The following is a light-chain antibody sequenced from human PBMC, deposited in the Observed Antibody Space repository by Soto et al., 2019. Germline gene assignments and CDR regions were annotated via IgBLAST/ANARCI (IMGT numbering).Light chain of an antibody. V-gene: IGKV3-20*01. Sequence: EIVLTQSPGTLSLSPGETATLSCRASQTVNSDYLAWFQQRPGQAPRLLIYDASNRATGIPARFSGSGSGTDFTLTISRLEPEDFAVYYCQLWTFGQGTKVDI. CDR3: QLWT. CDR1: QTVNSDY. CDR2: DAS. J-gene: IGKJ1*01.